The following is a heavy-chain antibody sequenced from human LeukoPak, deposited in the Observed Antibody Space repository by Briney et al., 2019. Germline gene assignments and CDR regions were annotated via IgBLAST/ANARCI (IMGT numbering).Heavy chain of an antibody. J-gene: IGHJ4*02. CDR3: ATMVTVANSSSWYTLDY. CDR1: GYTFTGYY. V-gene: IGHV1-2*02. CDR2: INPNSGGT. Sequence: GASVKVSCKASGYTFTGYYMHWVRQAPGQGLEWMGWINPNSGGTNYAQKFQGRVTMTRDTSISTAYMELSRLRSDDTAVYYCATMVTVANSSSWYTLDYWGQGTLVTVSS. D-gene: IGHD6-13*01.